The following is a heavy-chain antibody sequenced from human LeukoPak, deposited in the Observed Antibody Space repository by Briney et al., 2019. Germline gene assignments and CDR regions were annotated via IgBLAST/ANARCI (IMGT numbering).Heavy chain of an antibody. CDR2: ISYDGSSK. J-gene: IGHJ4*02. V-gene: IGHV3-30-3*01. CDR1: GFTFSSYS. CDR3: AKVVNSGYYYYFDY. Sequence: GGSLRLSCTASGFTFSSYSLNWVRQAPGKGLEWVAVISYDGSSKYYADSVKGRFTISRDNSKNTLYLQMNSLRAEDTAVYYCAKVVNSGYYYYFDYWGQGTLVTVSS. D-gene: IGHD3-22*01.